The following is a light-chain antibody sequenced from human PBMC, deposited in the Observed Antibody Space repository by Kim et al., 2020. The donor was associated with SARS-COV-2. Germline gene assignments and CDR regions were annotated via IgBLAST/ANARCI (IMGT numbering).Light chain of an antibody. J-gene: IGLJ3*02. CDR1: SGSIASNY. CDR2: EDD. V-gene: IGLV6-57*02. Sequence: NFMLTQPHSVSESPGKTVTISCTGSSGSIASNYVQWYQQRPGSAPTTVIYEDDLRPSGVPDRFSGSIDSSSNSASLTISGLQTEDEADYYCQSYDSSNHWVFGGGTKVTVL. CDR3: QSYDSSNHWV.